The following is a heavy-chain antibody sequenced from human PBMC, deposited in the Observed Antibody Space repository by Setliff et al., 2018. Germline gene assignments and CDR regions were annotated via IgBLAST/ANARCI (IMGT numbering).Heavy chain of an antibody. CDR3: ATRTYYDSNGYYYAMAGPFDI. Sequence: PSETLSLTCSVSGGSISSSMYYWGWIRQPPGKGLEWIGSIYYSGSTYYSPSLKRRVTISVDTSKNQFSLKLSSVTAADTAVYYCATRTYYDSNGYYYAMAGPFDIWGQGTMVTVSS. D-gene: IGHD3-22*01. J-gene: IGHJ3*02. V-gene: IGHV4-39*01. CDR1: GGSISSSMYY. CDR2: IYYSGST.